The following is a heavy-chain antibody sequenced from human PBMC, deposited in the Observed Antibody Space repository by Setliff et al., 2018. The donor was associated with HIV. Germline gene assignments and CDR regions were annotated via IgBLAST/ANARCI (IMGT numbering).Heavy chain of an antibody. Sequence: SETLSLTCTVSGGSISSYYWSWIRQSPGKGLEWIGRIYASGNTNYNPSLKGRVTISIDTSKNQFSLRLTSVTAADTAVYYCASEKKAWSVSDSFYEYWGQGVPVTVSS. CDR2: IYASGNT. V-gene: IGHV4-4*07. CDR3: ASEKKAWSVSDSFYEY. CDR1: GGSISSYY. D-gene: IGHD3-3*01. J-gene: IGHJ4*02.